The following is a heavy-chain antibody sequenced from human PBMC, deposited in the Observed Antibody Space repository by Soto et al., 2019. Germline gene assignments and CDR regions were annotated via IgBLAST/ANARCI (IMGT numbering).Heavy chain of an antibody. Sequence: EVQLVESGGGLVQPGGSLKLSCAASGFTFSGSAMHWVRQASGKGLEWVGRIRSKANSYATAYAASVKGRFTISRDDSKNTAYLQMNSLKTEDTAVYYCTRHWDYYDSSGYYYPDYWGQGTLVTVSS. D-gene: IGHD3-22*01. CDR2: IRSKANSYAT. CDR1: GFTFSGSA. J-gene: IGHJ4*02. V-gene: IGHV3-73*02. CDR3: TRHWDYYDSSGYYYPDY.